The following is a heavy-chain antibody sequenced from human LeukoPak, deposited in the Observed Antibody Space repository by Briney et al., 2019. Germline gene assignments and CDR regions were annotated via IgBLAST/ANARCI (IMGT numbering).Heavy chain of an antibody. D-gene: IGHD5-18*01. CDR3: AREGRGYSYAFEY. Sequence: GGSLRLSCSASGFTFSNYWTHLVRQAPGXGLVWVSRINSDGSSTTYADSVKGRFTISRDNGQNTLYLQMNSLRAEDTAVYYCAREGRGYSYAFEYWGQGTLVTVSS. CDR1: GFTFSNYW. CDR2: INSDGSST. V-gene: IGHV3-74*01. J-gene: IGHJ4*02.